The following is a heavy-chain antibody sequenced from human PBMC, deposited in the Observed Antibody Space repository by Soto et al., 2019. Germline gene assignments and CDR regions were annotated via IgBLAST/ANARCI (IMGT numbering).Heavy chain of an antibody. V-gene: IGHV4-4*02. J-gene: IGHJ4*02. D-gene: IGHD1-7*01. CDR2: IYRTGST. Sequence: QVQLKESGPGLVKPSGTLSLTCAVSGGSFTSNNWWTWVRQPPGQGLEWIGEIYRTGSTNYNPSHKSRVTISLDKSENQFSLKVTSLTAADTAVYYCASRDPGTSVDYWGQGTLVTVSS. CDR1: GGSFTSNNW. CDR3: ASRDPGTSVDY.